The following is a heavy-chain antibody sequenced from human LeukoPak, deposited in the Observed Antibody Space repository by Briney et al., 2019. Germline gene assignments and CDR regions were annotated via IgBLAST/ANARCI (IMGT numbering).Heavy chain of an antibody. CDR1: GGTFSSYA. V-gene: IGHV1-69*13. Sequence: ASVKVSCKASGGTFSSYAISWVRQAPGQGLEWMGGIIPIFGTANYAQKFQGRVTITADESTSTAYMELSSLRSEDTAVYYCAGVDTAMVNFYYWGQGTLVTVSS. D-gene: IGHD5-18*01. J-gene: IGHJ4*02. CDR2: IIPIFGTA. CDR3: AGVDTAMVNFYY.